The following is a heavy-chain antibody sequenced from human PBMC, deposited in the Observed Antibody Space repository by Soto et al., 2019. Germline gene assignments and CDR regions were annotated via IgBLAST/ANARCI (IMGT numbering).Heavy chain of an antibody. J-gene: IGHJ5*02. D-gene: IGHD6-13*01. Sequence: QVQLQESGPGLVKPSETLSLTCTVSGGSISSYYWSWIRQPPGKGLEWIGYIYYSGSTNHNPSLKSRVTMAVDTSKNQFSLKLSSVTAADTAVYYCARQVTIRAAAGWYNWFDPWGQGTLVTVSS. V-gene: IGHV4-59*08. CDR3: ARQVTIRAAAGWYNWFDP. CDR1: GGSISSYY. CDR2: IYYSGST.